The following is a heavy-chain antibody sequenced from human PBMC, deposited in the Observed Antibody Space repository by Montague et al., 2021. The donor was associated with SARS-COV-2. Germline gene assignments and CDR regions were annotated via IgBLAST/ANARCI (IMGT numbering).Heavy chain of an antibody. CDR1: GFTFSSYA. D-gene: IGHD3-9*01. CDR2: IRGNGGST. CDR3: ARLDIMTAYPYEY. Sequence: SLRLSCAASGFTFSSYAMSWVRQAPGKGLEWVSGIRGNGGSTYYADSVKGRFTISRVNPKNTLYLQMNSLRAEDTAVYYCARLDIMTAYPYEYWGQGTLVTVSS. J-gene: IGHJ4*02. V-gene: IGHV3-23*01.